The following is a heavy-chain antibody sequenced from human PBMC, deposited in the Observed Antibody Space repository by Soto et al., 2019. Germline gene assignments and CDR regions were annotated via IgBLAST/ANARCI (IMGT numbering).Heavy chain of an antibody. D-gene: IGHD3-3*01. CDR3: ARDPGRLRFPGHYGMDV. CDR1: GGSISSYY. J-gene: IGHJ6*02. Sequence: KPSETLSLTCTVSGGSISSYYWSWIRQPPGKGLEWIGYIYYSGSTNYNPSLKSRVTISVDTSKNQFSLKLSSVTAADTAVYYCARDPGRLRFPGHYGMDVWGQGTTVTVSS. V-gene: IGHV4-59*01. CDR2: IYYSGST.